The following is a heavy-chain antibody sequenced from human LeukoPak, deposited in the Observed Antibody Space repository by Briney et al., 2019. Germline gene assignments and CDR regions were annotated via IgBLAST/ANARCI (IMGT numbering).Heavy chain of an antibody. J-gene: IGHJ3*02. CDR3: ARDKRNTQTDAFDI. Sequence: GGSLRLSCAASGFTFSSYWMSWVRQAPGKGLEWVANIKQDGSEKYYVDSVKGRFTISRDNAKNSLYLQMNSLRAEDTAVYYCARDKRNTQTDAFDIWGQGTMVTVSS. D-gene: IGHD1-14*01. V-gene: IGHV3-7*01. CDR1: GFTFSSYW. CDR2: IKQDGSEK.